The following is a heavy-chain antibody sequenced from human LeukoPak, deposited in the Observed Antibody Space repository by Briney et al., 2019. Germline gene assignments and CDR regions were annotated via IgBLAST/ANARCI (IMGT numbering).Heavy chain of an antibody. V-gene: IGHV5-51*01. CDR3: ARGVYCSGGSCRFDY. CDR1: GYSFTSSR. D-gene: IGHD2-15*01. J-gene: IGHJ4*02. Sequence: GESLKISCEGSGYSFTSSRIGWVRQMPGKGLEWMGIIYPGDSDIRYSPSFQGQVTISADKSITTAYLQWSSLKASDTAIYYCARGVYCSGGSCRFDYWGQGTLVTVSS. CDR2: IYPGDSDI.